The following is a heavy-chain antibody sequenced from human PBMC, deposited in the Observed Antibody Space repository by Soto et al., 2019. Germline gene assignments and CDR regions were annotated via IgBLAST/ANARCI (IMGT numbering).Heavy chain of an antibody. V-gene: IGHV3-15*01. J-gene: IGHJ4*02. Sequence: GGSLRLSCTASGFTFTNGWLSWVRQAPGKGLEWVGRLKSKNVGGTADYAAPVKGRFTVSRDDSKNTLFLQMDSLKPEDAAVYYCTTDGEVAALPLFAYWGEGTLVTVSS. D-gene: IGHD6-19*01. CDR2: LKSKNVGGTA. CDR1: GFTFTNGW. CDR3: TTDGEVAALPLFAY.